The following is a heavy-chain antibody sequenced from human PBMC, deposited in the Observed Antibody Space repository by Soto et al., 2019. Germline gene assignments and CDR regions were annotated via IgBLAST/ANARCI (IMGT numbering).Heavy chain of an antibody. CDR3: EKGRPPLIPFDP. V-gene: IGHV3-23*01. CDR2: IGAGGDDT. Sequence: EVFLLQSGGGLVQPGGSLRLSCEASGFKFDYHDMSWVRQAPGKGLEWVSGIGAGGDDTYYADSVKGRFTISRDNSKSTLYLQMQSLRAADTAVYFCEKGRPPLIPFDPWGQGTQVTVSA. J-gene: IGHJ5*02. CDR1: GFKFDYHD.